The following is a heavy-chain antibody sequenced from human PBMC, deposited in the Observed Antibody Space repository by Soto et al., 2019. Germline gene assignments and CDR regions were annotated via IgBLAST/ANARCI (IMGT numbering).Heavy chain of an antibody. V-gene: IGHV1-2*02. CDR2: INPATGAA. CDR1: GYPVTAYY. CDR3: ARGGGVGVAGSADFDM. Sequence: QLHLVQSGAVVKKPGASVTVSCSASGYPVTAYYMHWVRQAPGRGPEWMGGINPATGAAKYTQTFQGRVTMTTDTSTSKVFVELRGLTSDDTAAFYCARGGGVGVAGSADFDMWGQGTLVTVSS. J-gene: IGHJ3*02. D-gene: IGHD3-3*01.